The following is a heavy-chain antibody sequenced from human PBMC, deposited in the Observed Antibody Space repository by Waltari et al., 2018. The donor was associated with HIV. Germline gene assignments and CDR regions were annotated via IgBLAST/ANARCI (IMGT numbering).Heavy chain of an antibody. Sequence: QVQLQESGPGLVKPSETLSLSCTVSGGSISTYSWSWIRQPAGKGLEWIGRINTSGRTNYTPSLKSRVTMSVDTSKNQFSLKLSSVTAADTAVYYCAREDRWAHGMDVWGQGTTVTVSS. V-gene: IGHV4-4*07. CDR2: INTSGRT. CDR3: AREDRWAHGMDV. CDR1: GGSISTYS. D-gene: IGHD1-26*01. J-gene: IGHJ6*02.